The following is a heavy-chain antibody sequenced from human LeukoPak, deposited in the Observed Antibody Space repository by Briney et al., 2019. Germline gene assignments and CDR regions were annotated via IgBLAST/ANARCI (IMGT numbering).Heavy chain of an antibody. CDR3: ARDSTGYSSGWYLGYGMDV. CDR2: IIPIFGTA. J-gene: IGHJ6*02. V-gene: IGHV1-69*13. CDR1: GGTFSSYA. Sequence: SVKVSCKASGGTFSSYAISWVRQAPGQGLEWMGGIIPIFGTANYAQKFQGRVTITADESTSTAYMELSSLRSEDTAVYYCARDSTGYSSGWYLGYGMDVWGQGTTVTVFS. D-gene: IGHD6-19*01.